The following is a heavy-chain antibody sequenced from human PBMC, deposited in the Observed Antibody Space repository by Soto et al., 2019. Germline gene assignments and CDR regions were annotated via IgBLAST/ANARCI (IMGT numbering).Heavy chain of an antibody. J-gene: IGHJ6*02. V-gene: IGHV4-59*01. CDR3: ARSPYDILTGYSGYGMDV. D-gene: IGHD3-9*01. Sequence: QVQLQESGPGLVKPSETLSLTCTVSGGSISSYYWSWIRQPPGKGLEWIGYIYYSGSTNYNPSLTSRVTISVDTSKNHFSLKLSSVTAADTAVYYCARSPYDILTGYSGYGMDVWGQGTTVTVSS. CDR1: GGSISSYY. CDR2: IYYSGST.